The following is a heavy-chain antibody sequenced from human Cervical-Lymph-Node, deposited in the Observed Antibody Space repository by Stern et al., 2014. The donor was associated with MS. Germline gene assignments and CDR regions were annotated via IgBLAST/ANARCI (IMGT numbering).Heavy chain of an antibody. CDR2: ITVSGANT. CDR1: GLTFTNYP. Sequence: VQLVESGGGLVQPGGSLRLSCAASGLTFTNYPLSWVRQAPGKGLEWVSSITVSGANTYSADSVKGRFTISRDNSKNTLYLHMSSLRAEDTAVYYCATNPVNSFGFVYRYFDYWGQGTLVTVSS. D-gene: IGHD5-18*01. V-gene: IGHV3-23*04. CDR3: ATNPVNSFGFVYRYFDY. J-gene: IGHJ4*02.